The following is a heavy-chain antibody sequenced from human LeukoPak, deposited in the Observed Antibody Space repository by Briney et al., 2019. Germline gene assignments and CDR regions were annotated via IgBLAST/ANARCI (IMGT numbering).Heavy chain of an antibody. D-gene: IGHD3-22*01. J-gene: IGHJ4*02. V-gene: IGHV3-7*01. Sequence: PGGSLRLSCAASGFTFGYYWMTWVRQAPGKGLEWVANIKKDGAEKYYVDSVKGRFTISRDNAKNSLYLQMNGLRAEDTAVYYCARQVSNPQTYSYASSGYHSAPHFDSWGQGTLVTVSS. CDR3: ARQVSNPQTYSYASSGYHSAPHFDS. CDR1: GFTFGYYW. CDR2: IKKDGAEK.